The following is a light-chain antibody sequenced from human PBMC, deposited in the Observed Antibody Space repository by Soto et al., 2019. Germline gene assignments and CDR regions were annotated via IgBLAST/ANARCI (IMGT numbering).Light chain of an antibody. Sequence: DIQMTQSPSSLSASVGDRVTITCRASQSISRYLNWYQHKPGKAPTLLICSASSLQSGVPSGFSGSGSGTYFTLTISSLQPEDFATYYCQQTYSTPLTFGGGTKVEIK. V-gene: IGKV1-39*01. CDR3: QQTYSTPLT. J-gene: IGKJ4*01. CDR2: SAS. CDR1: QSISRY.